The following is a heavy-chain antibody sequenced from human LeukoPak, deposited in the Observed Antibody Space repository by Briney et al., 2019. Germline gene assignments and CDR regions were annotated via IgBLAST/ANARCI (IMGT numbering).Heavy chain of an antibody. Sequence: ASVKVSCKASGYTFTSYGISWGRQAPGQRLELMGWIRVHNDYTYYAQNVQARVTMSTETSTSTAYTELRSLRVDDTAMYSCARVVPESRYYYYYDMDVWGQGTTVTVSS. V-gene: IGHV1-18*01. CDR3: ARVVPESRYYYYYDMDV. J-gene: IGHJ6*02. CDR1: GYTFTSYG. D-gene: IGHD1-26*01. CDR2: IRVHNDYT.